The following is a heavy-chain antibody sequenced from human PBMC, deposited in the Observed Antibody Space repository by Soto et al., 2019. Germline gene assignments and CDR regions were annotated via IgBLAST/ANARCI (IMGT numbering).Heavy chain of an antibody. CDR2: IRSKANSYAT. D-gene: IGHD6-19*01. Sequence: EVQLVESGGGLVQPGGSLKLSCVASGFTFSGSAMHWVRQASGKGLEWVGRIRSKANSYATAYAASVKGRFTISRDDSKNTAYLQMNSLKPEDTAVYYCTRHPYAVAGRNYYYYGMDVWGQGTTVTVSS. CDR1: GFTFSGSA. J-gene: IGHJ6*02. CDR3: TRHPYAVAGRNYYYYGMDV. V-gene: IGHV3-73*02.